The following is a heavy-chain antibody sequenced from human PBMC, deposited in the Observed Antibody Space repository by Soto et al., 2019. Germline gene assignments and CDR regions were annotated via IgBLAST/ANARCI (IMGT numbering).Heavy chain of an antibody. V-gene: IGHV1-18*01. CDR1: GYTFTSYG. Sequence: ASVKVSCKASGYTFTSYGISWVRQAPGQGLEWMGWISAYNGNTNYAQKLQGRVTMTTDTSTSTAYMELSSLRSEDTAVYYCAGGDIVVVVAAIYYYYGMDVWGQGTTVTVSS. J-gene: IGHJ6*02. D-gene: IGHD2-15*01. CDR2: ISAYNGNT. CDR3: AGGDIVVVVAAIYYYYGMDV.